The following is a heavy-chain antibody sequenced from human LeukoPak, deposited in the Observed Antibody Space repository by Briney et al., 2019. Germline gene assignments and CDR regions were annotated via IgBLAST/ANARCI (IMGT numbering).Heavy chain of an antibody. CDR3: ARDEFDGYNLGPSIY. D-gene: IGHD5-24*01. V-gene: IGHV3-30*03. Sequence: PGGSLRLSCAASGFSVVNAWMSWVRQAPGKGLEWVAVISYDARHENYADSVKGRFTVSRDDSRSTLYLQMNSLKTDDTAVYFCARDEFDGYNLGPSIYWGQGTLVTVSS. J-gene: IGHJ4*02. CDR1: GFSVVNAW. CDR2: ISYDARHE.